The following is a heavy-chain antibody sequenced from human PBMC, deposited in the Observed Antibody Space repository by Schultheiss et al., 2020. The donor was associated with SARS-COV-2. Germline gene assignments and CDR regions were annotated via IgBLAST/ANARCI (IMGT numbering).Heavy chain of an antibody. CDR2: ISSSSSYI. D-gene: IGHD2-2*01. J-gene: IGHJ6*02. V-gene: IGHV3-21*04. CDR3: AKGRYCSSTSCNYYYYYGMDV. Sequence: GGSLRLSCAASGFTFSSYSMNWVRQAPGKGLEWVSSISSSSSYIYYADSVKGRFTISRDNSKNTLYLQMNSLRAEDTAVYYCAKGRYCSSTSCNYYYYYGMDVWGQGTTVTVSS. CDR1: GFTFSSYS.